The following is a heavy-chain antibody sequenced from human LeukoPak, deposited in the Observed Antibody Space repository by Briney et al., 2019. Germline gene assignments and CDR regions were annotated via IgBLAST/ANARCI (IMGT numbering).Heavy chain of an antibody. V-gene: IGHV4-4*07. Sequence: SETLSLTCTVSGGSISSYYWSWIRQPAGKGLEWIGRIYTSGSTNYNPSLKSRVTMSVDTSKNQFSLKLSSVTAADTAVYYCARDRVVGVDSSGYSFDYWGQGTLFTVPS. CDR3: ARDRVVGVDSSGYSFDY. J-gene: IGHJ4*02. CDR2: IYTSGST. D-gene: IGHD3-22*01. CDR1: GGSISSYY.